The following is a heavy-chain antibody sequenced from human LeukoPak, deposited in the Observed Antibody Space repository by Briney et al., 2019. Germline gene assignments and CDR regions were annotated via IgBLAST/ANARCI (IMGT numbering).Heavy chain of an antibody. V-gene: IGHV3-20*01. J-gene: IGHJ3*02. CDR2: INWNGGST. Sequence: GGSLRLSCAASGFTFDDYGMSWVRQAPGKGLEWVSGINWNGGSTGYADSVKGRFTISRDNAKNSLYLQMNSLRAEDTALYHCARVRSISYYYDITDAFDIWGQGTMVTVSS. D-gene: IGHD3-22*01. CDR1: GFTFDDYG. CDR3: ARVRSISYYYDITDAFDI.